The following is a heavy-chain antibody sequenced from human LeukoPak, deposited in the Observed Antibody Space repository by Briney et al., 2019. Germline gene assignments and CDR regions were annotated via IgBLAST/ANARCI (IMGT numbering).Heavy chain of an antibody. J-gene: IGHJ3*02. CDR2: INNDGSST. Sequence: GGSLRLSCAASGFTFSGYWMHWVRQAPGKGLVWVSRINNDGSSTSYADSVKGRFTISRDNAKNTLYLQMNSLRAEDTAVYYCASYSSGWYGDAFDIWGQGTMVTVSS. V-gene: IGHV3-74*01. CDR1: GFTFSGYW. D-gene: IGHD6-19*01. CDR3: ASYSSGWYGDAFDI.